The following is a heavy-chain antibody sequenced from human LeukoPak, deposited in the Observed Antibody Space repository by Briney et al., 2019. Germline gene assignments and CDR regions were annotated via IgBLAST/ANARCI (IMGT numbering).Heavy chain of an antibody. CDR2: VYYSGST. CDR1: GGSISSSPYY. CDR3: ARQGVYYYDRVDY. Sequence: SETLSLTCTVSGGSISSSPYYWGWIRQPPGKGLEWIGSVYYSGSTYYNPSLKSRVTISVDTSKNQFSLKLSSVTAADTAVYYCARQGVYYYDRVDYWGQGTLVTVSS. D-gene: IGHD3-22*01. J-gene: IGHJ4*02. V-gene: IGHV4-39*01.